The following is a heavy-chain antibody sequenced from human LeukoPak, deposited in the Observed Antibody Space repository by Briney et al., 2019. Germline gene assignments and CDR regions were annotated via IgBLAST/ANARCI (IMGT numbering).Heavy chain of an antibody. V-gene: IGHV3-21*01. J-gene: IGHJ4*02. CDR3: ARDPPYCGGDCQN. Sequence: GGSLRLSCAASGFTFSSYSMNWVRQAPGKGLEWVSSISSSSSYIYYADSVKGRFTISRDNAKNSLYLQMNSLRAEDTAVYYCARDPPYCGGDCQNWGQGTLVTVSS. CDR1: GFTFSSYS. D-gene: IGHD2-21*02. CDR2: ISSSSSYI.